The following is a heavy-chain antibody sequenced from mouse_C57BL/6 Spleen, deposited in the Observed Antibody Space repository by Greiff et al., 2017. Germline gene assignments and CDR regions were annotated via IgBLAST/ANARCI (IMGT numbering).Heavy chain of an antibody. CDR2: IWWDDDK. V-gene: IGHV8-8*01. Sequence: QVTLKESGPGILQPSQTLSLTCSFSGFSLSTFGMGVGWIRQPSGKGLEWLAHIWWDDDKYYNPALKSRLTISKDTSKNQVFLKIANVDTADTATYYCARSDYDDPHYYAMDYWGQGTSVTVSS. CDR1: GFSLSTFGMG. D-gene: IGHD2-4*01. CDR3: ARSDYDDPHYYAMDY. J-gene: IGHJ4*01.